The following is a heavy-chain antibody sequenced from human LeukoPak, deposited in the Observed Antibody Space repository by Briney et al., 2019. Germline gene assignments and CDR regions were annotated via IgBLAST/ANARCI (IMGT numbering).Heavy chain of an antibody. J-gene: IGHJ4*02. V-gene: IGHV3-7*01. CDR2: IKKDRSDK. CDR1: GFTFSNYW. CDR3: ARHWDRIYSYRDCNY. Sequence: GGSLRLSCAASGFTFSNYWMNWVRQAAGKGLEWVGNIKKDRSDKDYEDSIKGRFTISRDNTKNSLYMQMNSLRAEDMGVYYYARHWDRIYSYRDCNYWGQGTLVTVSS. D-gene: IGHD5-18*01.